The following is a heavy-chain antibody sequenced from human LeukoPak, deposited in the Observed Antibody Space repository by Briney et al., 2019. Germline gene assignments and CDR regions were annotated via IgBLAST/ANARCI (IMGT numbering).Heavy chain of an antibody. CDR3: ARVLSGSNFDS. D-gene: IGHD3-22*01. CDR1: GFTVSSNY. J-gene: IGHJ4*02. V-gene: IGHV3-53*01. CDR2: IYSGDNT. Sequence: GSLRLSCAASGFTVSSNYMSWVRQAPGKGLEWVSVIYSGDNTYYADSVKGRFTISRDNSKNTLYLQMNSLRAEDTAVYYCARVLSGSNFDSWGQGTLVTVSS.